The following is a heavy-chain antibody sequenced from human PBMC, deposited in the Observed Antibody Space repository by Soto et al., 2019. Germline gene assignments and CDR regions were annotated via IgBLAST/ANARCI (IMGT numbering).Heavy chain of an antibody. CDR1: GGSISSKNYY. V-gene: IGHV4-39*01. CDR2: IYYSGST. J-gene: IGHJ5*02. Sequence: SETLSLTCSVSGGSISSKNYYWGWIRQPPGKGLEWIGSIYYSGSTYYNPSLKSRVIISVDTSKNQFSLKLSSVTAADTAVYYCARHRIAARSRGWFDPWGQGTLVTVSS. CDR3: ARHRIAARSRGWFDP. D-gene: IGHD6-6*01.